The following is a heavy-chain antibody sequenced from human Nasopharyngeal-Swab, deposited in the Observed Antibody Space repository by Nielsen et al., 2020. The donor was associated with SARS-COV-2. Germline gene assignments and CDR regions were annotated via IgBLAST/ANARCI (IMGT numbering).Heavy chain of an antibody. Sequence: KVSCKASGYSFTKYWIGWVRQMPGKGLEWMGRIDPSDSYTNYSPSFQGHVTISADKSISTAYLQWSSLKASDTAMYYCARAYCSSTSCYSHWFDPWGQGTLVTVSS. J-gene: IGHJ5*02. CDR3: ARAYCSSTSCYSHWFDP. CDR2: IDPSDSYT. D-gene: IGHD2-2*01. V-gene: IGHV5-10-1*01. CDR1: GYSFTKYW.